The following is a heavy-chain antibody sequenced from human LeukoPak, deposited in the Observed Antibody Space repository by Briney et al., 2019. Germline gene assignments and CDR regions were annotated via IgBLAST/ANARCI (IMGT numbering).Heavy chain of an antibody. Sequence: GGSLRLSCAASGFTFSSYNMNWVRQAPGKGLEWVSSISGRRSFIYYADSVKGRFTISRDNARNSLYLQMNSLRAEDTAVYYCARGLTTGVYYYYYYMDVWGKGTTVTVSS. CDR3: ARGLTTGVYYYYYYMDV. CDR2: ISGRRSFI. D-gene: IGHD4-11*01. V-gene: IGHV3-21*01. CDR1: GFTFSSYN. J-gene: IGHJ6*03.